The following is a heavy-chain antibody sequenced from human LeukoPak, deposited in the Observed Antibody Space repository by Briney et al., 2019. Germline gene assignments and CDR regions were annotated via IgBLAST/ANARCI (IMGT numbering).Heavy chain of an antibody. CDR3: ARGGDRRGFDY. J-gene: IGHJ4*02. D-gene: IGHD1-14*01. CDR2: IYDSGTT. Sequence: SETLSLTCIVSGGSISSYYWSWIRQHPGKGLEWIGYIYDSGTTYYSPALQSRVTISVDTSDNKFSLKLRSLTAADTAVYYCARGGDRRGFDYWGQGTLVTVSS. CDR1: GGSISSYY. V-gene: IGHV4-31*03.